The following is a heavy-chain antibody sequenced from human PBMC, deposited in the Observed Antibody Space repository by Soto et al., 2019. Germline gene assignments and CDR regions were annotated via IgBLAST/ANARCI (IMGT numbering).Heavy chain of an antibody. Sequence: WASVKVSCKASGGTFSSYAISWVRQAPGQGLEWMGGIIPIFGTANYAQKFQGRVTITADKSTSTAYMELSSLRSEDTAVYYCARSKTMIVVALGGWFDPWGQGTMVTVYS. CDR2: IIPIFGTA. CDR3: ARSKTMIVVALGGWFDP. J-gene: IGHJ5*02. V-gene: IGHV1-69*06. CDR1: GGTFSSYA. D-gene: IGHD3-22*01.